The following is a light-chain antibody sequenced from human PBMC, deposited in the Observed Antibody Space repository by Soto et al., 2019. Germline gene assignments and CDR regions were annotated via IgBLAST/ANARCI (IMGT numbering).Light chain of an antibody. CDR1: QSVPTNN. Sequence: MGLTQSPGTLSSSQGERATLSCRASQSVPTNNLAWYQQRPGQAPRLLIYGASLRATGIPDRFSGSGSGTDFTLTISRLEPEDLAVYYCQQYDGSVWTFGQGTKVDIE. J-gene: IGKJ1*01. CDR2: GAS. CDR3: QQYDGSVWT. V-gene: IGKV3-20*01.